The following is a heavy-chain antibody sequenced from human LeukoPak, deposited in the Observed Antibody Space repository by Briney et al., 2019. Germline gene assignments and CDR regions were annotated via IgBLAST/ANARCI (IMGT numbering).Heavy chain of an antibody. D-gene: IGHD6-6*01. CDR2: ISGSGGST. CDR3: ARDLYSSSPGVFDY. Sequence: PGGSLRLSCAASGFTFSSYAMSWVRQAPGKGLEWVSAISGSGGSTYYADSVKGRFTISRDNAKNSLYLQMNSLRAEDTAVYYCARDLYSSSPGVFDYWGQGTLVTVSS. V-gene: IGHV3-23*01. J-gene: IGHJ4*02. CDR1: GFTFSSYA.